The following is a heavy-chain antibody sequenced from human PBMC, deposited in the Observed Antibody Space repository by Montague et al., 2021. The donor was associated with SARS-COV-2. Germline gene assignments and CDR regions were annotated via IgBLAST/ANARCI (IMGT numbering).Heavy chain of an antibody. V-gene: IGHV4-59*13. J-gene: IGHJ6*02. CDR1: GGSISSYY. Sequence: SETLSLTCTASGGSISSYYWSWIRRPPGKGLEWIGYIYYSGSTNYNPSLKSRITISLGTSKNQFSLKLSSVTAADTAVYYCARGSYEILRYGMDVWGQGTTVTVSS. D-gene: IGHD3-9*01. CDR3: ARGSYEILRYGMDV. CDR2: IYYSGST.